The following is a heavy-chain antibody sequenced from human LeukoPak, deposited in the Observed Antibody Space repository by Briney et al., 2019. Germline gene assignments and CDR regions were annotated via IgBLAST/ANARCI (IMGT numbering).Heavy chain of an antibody. V-gene: IGHV3-9*01. CDR1: GFTFDDYA. D-gene: IGHD5-18*01. CDR2: ISWNSGSI. CDR3: AKGYGYNWFDP. J-gene: IGHJ5*02. Sequence: GGSLRLSCAASGFTFDDYAVHWVRQAPGKGLEWVSGISWNSGSIGYADSVKGRFTISRDNAKNSLYLQMNSLRAEDTALYYCAKGYGYNWFDPWGQGTLVTVSS.